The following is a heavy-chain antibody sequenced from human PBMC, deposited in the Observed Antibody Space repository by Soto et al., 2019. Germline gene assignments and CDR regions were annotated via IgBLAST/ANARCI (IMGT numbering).Heavy chain of an antibody. CDR2: IKQDGSEK. CDR3: ARVGGWYYFDY. D-gene: IGHD6-19*01. J-gene: IGHJ4*02. V-gene: IGHV3-7*05. Sequence: EVQLVESGGGLVQPGGSLRLSCAASGFTFSNYWMSWIRQAPGKGLEWVANIKQDGSEKYDVDSVKGRFTISRDNAKNSLYLQMNSLRAEDTAVYYCARVGGWYYFDYWVQGTLVTVSS. CDR1: GFTFSNYW.